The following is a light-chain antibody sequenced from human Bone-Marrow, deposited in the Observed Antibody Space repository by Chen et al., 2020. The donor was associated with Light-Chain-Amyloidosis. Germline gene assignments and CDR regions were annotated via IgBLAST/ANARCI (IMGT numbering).Light chain of an antibody. Sequence: QSVLPQPPAASASPGQRVTVSCSGSSSNIGTNSLYWYQQLPGAAPTVLIYRNSQRPSGVPDRFSGSKSGTSGSLAISGLRSEDEGDYYCAAWDESLNGWVFGGGTKLTVL. CDR1: SSNIGTNS. CDR3: AAWDESLNGWV. CDR2: RNS. V-gene: IGLV1-47*02. J-gene: IGLJ3*02.